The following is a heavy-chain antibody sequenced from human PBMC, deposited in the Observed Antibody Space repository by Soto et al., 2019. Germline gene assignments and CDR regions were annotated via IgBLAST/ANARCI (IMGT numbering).Heavy chain of an antibody. CDR2: TYYSGST. D-gene: IGHD3-10*01. CDR3: ERGPEHYRSGSYSWFDP. Sequence: LEIRSLAYSVSGGSIRSYYWSWIRQPPGKGLEWIGYTYYSGSTNYNPSLKSRVTISVDTSKNQFSLKLSSVTAADTAVYYCERGPEHYRSGSYSWFDPWGQGTLVTVSS. J-gene: IGHJ5*02. CDR1: GGSIRSYY. V-gene: IGHV4-59*01.